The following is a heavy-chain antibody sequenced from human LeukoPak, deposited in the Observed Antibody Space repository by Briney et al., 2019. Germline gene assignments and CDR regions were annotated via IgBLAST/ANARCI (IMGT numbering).Heavy chain of an antibody. D-gene: IGHD3-9*01. Sequence: GESLKISCKGSGYSFTNYWIGWVRQMAGKGLEWMGIIYPGDSDTRYSPSFQGQVTISADESINTAYLQWSSLKASDTAMYYCARAYDILTGRVDYWGQGTLVTVSS. CDR1: GYSFTNYW. V-gene: IGHV5-51*01. CDR2: IYPGDSDT. CDR3: ARAYDILTGRVDY. J-gene: IGHJ4*02.